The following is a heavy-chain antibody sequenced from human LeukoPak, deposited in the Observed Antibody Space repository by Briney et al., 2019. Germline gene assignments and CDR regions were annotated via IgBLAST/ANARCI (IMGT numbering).Heavy chain of an antibody. CDR1: GFTFSSCA. CDR3: AKYSGGWYGIDY. V-gene: IGHV3-23*01. CDR2: ISTSGGSK. D-gene: IGHD6-19*01. J-gene: IGHJ4*02. Sequence: PGGSLRLSSVASGFTFSSCAMSWVRQAPGKGLEWVSGISTSGGSKFYADSVRGRFTISRDNSKNTLYLQKNSLSAEDTAVYYCAKYSGGWYGIDYWGQGTLVTVSS.